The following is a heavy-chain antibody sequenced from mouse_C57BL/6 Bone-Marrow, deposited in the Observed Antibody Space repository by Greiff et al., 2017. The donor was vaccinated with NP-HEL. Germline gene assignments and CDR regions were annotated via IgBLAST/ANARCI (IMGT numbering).Heavy chain of an antibody. Sequence: VQLKESGAELVRPGASVKLSCTASGFNIKDDYMHWVKPRPEQGLEWIGWIDPENGDTEYASKFQGKATITADTSSNTAYLQLSSLTSEDTAVYYCTTHYGSAGAWFAYWGQGTLVTVSA. J-gene: IGHJ3*01. V-gene: IGHV14-4*01. D-gene: IGHD1-1*01. CDR1: GFNIKDDY. CDR2: IDPENGDT. CDR3: TTHYGSAGAWFAY.